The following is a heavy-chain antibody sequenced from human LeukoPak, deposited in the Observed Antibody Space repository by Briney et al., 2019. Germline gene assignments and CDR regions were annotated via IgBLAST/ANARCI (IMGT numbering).Heavy chain of an antibody. D-gene: IGHD3-10*01. CDR3: ARDETTFGNFDY. CDR2: INHSGST. J-gene: IGHJ4*02. V-gene: IGHV4-34*01. Sequence: SETLSLTCAVYGGSFSGYYWSWIRQPPGKGLEWIGEINHSGSTNYNPSLKSRVTMSVDTSKNQFSLKLSSVTAADTAVYYCARDETTFGNFDYWGQGPLVTVSS. CDR1: GGSFSGYY.